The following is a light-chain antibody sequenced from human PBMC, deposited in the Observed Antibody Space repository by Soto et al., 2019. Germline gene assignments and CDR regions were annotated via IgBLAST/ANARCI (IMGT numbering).Light chain of an antibody. CDR3: QQYNSYSRT. J-gene: IGKJ1*01. Sequence: IQMTQSPSSLSASVGDRVTITCRASQGIRDELGWYQQKAGKAPNLLISAASRLQSGVPSRFSGRGSGTEFTLTISSLQPDDFATYYCQQYNSYSRTFGQGTKVDIK. V-gene: IGKV1-17*01. CDR2: AAS. CDR1: QGIRDE.